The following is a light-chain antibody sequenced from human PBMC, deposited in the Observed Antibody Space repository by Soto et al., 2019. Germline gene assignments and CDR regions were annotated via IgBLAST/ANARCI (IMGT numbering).Light chain of an antibody. V-gene: IGKV1-33*01. CDR3: QQFYDLPIT. Sequence: DIPMTQSPSYLSASVGDRVTITCQASQDISDVLNWYQQQPGKAPKXLIYDASKLQTGVPSRFGGRGCGKVGIFNISILQEDDSPTYYGQQFYDLPITFGQGTRLEIK. J-gene: IGKJ5*01. CDR2: DAS. CDR1: QDISDV.